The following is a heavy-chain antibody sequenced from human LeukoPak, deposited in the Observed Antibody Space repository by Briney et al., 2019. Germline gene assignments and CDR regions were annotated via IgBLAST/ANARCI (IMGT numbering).Heavy chain of an antibody. D-gene: IGHD4-17*01. J-gene: IGHJ3*02. Sequence: KASETLSLTCTVSGGSISSYYWSWIRQPPGKGLEWIGYIYYSGSTNYNPSLKSRVTISVDTSKNQFSLKLSSVTAADTAVYYCARVYDYGGYHDAFDIWGQGTMVTVSS. CDR1: GGSISSYY. CDR3: ARVYDYGGYHDAFDI. V-gene: IGHV4-59*01. CDR2: IYYSGST.